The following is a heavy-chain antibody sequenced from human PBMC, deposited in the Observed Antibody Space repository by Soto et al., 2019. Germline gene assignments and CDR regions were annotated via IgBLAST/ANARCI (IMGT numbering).Heavy chain of an antibody. CDR2: INPSGGST. CDR3: AREYCSGGSCYSRYYGMGV. V-gene: IGHV1-46*01. J-gene: IGHJ6*02. Sequence: GASVKVSCKASGYTFTSYYMHWVRQAPGQGLEWMGIINPSGGSTSYAQKFQGRVTMTRDTSTSTVYMELSSLRSEDTAVYYCAREYCSGGSCYSRYYGMGVWGQGTTVTVSS. D-gene: IGHD2-15*01. CDR1: GYTFTSYY.